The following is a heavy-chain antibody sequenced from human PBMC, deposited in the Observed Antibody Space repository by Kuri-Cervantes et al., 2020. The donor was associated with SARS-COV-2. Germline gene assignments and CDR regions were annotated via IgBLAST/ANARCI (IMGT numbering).Heavy chain of an antibody. D-gene: IGHD2-15*01. V-gene: IGHV4-61*01. Sequence: ETLSLTCTVSGGSVRSGSYYWSWIRQPPGKGLEWLGYMYYTGSTNYNPSLKSRVTISVDTSKNQFSLKLSSVTAADTAVYYCARDLPGYCSGGSCGGQFGYWGQGTLVTVSS. CDR2: MYYTGST. CDR3: ARDLPGYCSGGSCGGQFGY. CDR1: GGSVRSGSYY. J-gene: IGHJ4*02.